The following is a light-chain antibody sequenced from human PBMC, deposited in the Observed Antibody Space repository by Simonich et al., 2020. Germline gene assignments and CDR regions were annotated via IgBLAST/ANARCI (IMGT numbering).Light chain of an antibody. CDR3: QQYNSYPYT. J-gene: IGKJ2*01. CDR1: QSISSW. Sequence: DIQMTQSPSTLSASVGDRVTITCRASQSISSWLAWYQQKPGKAPKLLIYKASSLESGVPSRFSGSGSGTEFSLTISSLQPDDFATYYCQQYNSYPYTFGQGTKLEIK. CDR2: KAS. V-gene: IGKV1-5*03.